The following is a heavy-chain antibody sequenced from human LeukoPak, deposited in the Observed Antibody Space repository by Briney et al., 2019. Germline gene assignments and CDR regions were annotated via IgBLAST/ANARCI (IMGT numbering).Heavy chain of an antibody. J-gene: IGHJ4*02. CDR3: ARDFGNSGLYV. V-gene: IGHV3-33*01. D-gene: IGHD6-19*01. CDR1: GFTFTSYG. Sequence: PGRCLRLSWVAAGFTFTSYGVRWVRQAPGKGLEWVAAIWYVGRKKYYADSVKGRFTISRDNYKNTLYVQMNSVRDEDTAVYYCARDFGNSGLYVWGQGTLVTVSS. CDR2: IWYVGRKK.